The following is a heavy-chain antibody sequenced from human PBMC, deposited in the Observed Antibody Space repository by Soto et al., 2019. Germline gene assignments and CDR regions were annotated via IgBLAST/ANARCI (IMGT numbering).Heavy chain of an antibody. V-gene: IGHV4-59*01. CDR2: IYYSGST. D-gene: IGHD3-10*01. J-gene: IGHJ5*02. Sequence: SETMALTCSVSGGSISSYHWTLLRQPPGKGLEWIGHIYYSGSTYYNPSLKSRVTISVDTSKNQFSLKLSSVTAADTAVYYCAREPRYGSGNNWFDPWGQGTLVTVSS. CDR3: AREPRYGSGNNWFDP. CDR1: GGSISSYH.